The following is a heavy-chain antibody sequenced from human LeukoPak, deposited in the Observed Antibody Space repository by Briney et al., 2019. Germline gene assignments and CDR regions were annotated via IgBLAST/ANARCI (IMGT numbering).Heavy chain of an antibody. CDR2: INHSGST. J-gene: IGHJ3*02. D-gene: IGHD3-22*01. CDR3: ARGPRRITMIVVVTYAFDI. Sequence: SETLSLTCAVYGGSFSGYYWSWIRQPPGKELEWIGEINHSGSTNYNPSLKSRVTISVDTSKNQFSLKLSSVTAADTAVYYCARGPRRITMIVVVTYAFDIWGQGTMVTVSS. CDR1: GGSFSGYY. V-gene: IGHV4-34*01.